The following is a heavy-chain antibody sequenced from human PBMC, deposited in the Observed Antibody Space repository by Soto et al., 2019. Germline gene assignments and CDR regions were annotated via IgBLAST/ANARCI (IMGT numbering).Heavy chain of an antibody. D-gene: IGHD2-15*01. Sequence: ASVMVSCKASGYTFTRYTMNWVRQAPGQRLEWMGWINPDNGNTKSSQKFQDRVIITRDTSASTAYMDLSSLRPEDTAVYYCARGIATGQLDPWGQGTLVTVSS. CDR3: ARGIATGQLDP. CDR2: INPDNGNT. CDR1: GYTFTRYT. J-gene: IGHJ5*02. V-gene: IGHV1-3*01.